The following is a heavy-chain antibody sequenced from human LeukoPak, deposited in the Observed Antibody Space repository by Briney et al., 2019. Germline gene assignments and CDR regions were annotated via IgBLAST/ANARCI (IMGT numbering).Heavy chain of an antibody. V-gene: IGHV4-34*01. Sequence: SETLSLTCAVYGGSFSGYYWSWIRQPPGKGLEWIGEINHSGSTNYNPSLKSRVTISVDTSKNQFSLKLSSVTAADTAVYYCARSESLHYYDSSGYNPTASSDEDYWGQGTLVTVSS. CDR2: INHSGST. D-gene: IGHD3-22*01. CDR3: ARSESLHYYDSSGYNPTASSDEDY. J-gene: IGHJ4*02. CDR1: GGSFSGYY.